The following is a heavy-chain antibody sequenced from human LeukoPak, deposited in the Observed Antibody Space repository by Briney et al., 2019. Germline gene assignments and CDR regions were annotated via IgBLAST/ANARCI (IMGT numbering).Heavy chain of an antibody. CDR1: GGSISSYY. Sequence: PSETLSLTCTVSGGSISSYYWSWIRQPPGRGLEWIGYIYYSGSTNYNPSLKSRVTISVDTSNNQFSLKLSSVTAADTAVYYCARTDYYDSPVDYWGQGTLVTVSS. J-gene: IGHJ4*02. CDR2: IYYSGST. V-gene: IGHV4-59*01. D-gene: IGHD3-22*01. CDR3: ARTDYYDSPVDY.